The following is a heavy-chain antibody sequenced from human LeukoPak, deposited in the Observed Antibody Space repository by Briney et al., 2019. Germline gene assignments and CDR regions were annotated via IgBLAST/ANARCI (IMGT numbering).Heavy chain of an antibody. CDR1: GGTSNSHA. V-gene: IGHV1-69*04. D-gene: IGHD3-22*01. Sequence: ASVKVSCKASGGTSNSHAISWVRQAPGQGLEWMGRIIPNLGTTNRAQNFQDRVTLTADKSSNTAYMELTSLTSDDTAVYYCATTNDGGGYQWGDFFDFWGQGTLVTVSS. CDR2: IIPNLGTT. J-gene: IGHJ4*02. CDR3: ATTNDGGGYQWGDFFDF.